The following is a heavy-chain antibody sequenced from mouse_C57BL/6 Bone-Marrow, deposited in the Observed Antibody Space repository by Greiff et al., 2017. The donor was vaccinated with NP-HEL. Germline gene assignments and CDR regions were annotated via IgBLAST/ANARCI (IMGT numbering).Heavy chain of an antibody. Sequence: QVQLQQSGPELVKPGASVKISCKASGYAFSSSWMNWVKQRPGKGLEWIGRIYPGDGDNNYIGKFKGKATLTADKSSSTAYMQLSSLTSEDSAVYFCARRYYSNYVVNWYFDVWGTGTTVTVSS. CDR1: GYAFSSSW. CDR2: IYPGDGDN. J-gene: IGHJ1*03. V-gene: IGHV1-82*01. CDR3: ARRYYSNYVVNWYFDV. D-gene: IGHD2-5*01.